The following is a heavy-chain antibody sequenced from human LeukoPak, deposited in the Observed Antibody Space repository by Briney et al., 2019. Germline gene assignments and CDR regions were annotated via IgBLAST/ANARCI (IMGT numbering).Heavy chain of an antibody. Sequence: SQTLSLTCTVSGGSISSGGYYWSWIRQPPGKGLEWIGYIYHSGSTTYNPSLKSRVTISIDTSKTQFSLKLSSVTAADTAVYYCARSGRYYYDSSGHDAFDIWGQGTMVTVSS. J-gene: IGHJ3*02. CDR2: IYHSGST. CDR3: ARSGRYYYDSSGHDAFDI. D-gene: IGHD3-22*01. V-gene: IGHV4-30-2*01. CDR1: GGSISSGGYY.